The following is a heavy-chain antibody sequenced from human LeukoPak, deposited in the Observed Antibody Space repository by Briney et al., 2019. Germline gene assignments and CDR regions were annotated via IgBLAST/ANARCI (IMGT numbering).Heavy chain of an antibody. J-gene: IGHJ4*02. Sequence: GGSLRLSCAASGFTFSSYAMSWVRQAPGKGLEWVSAIGGSGGSTYYADSVKGRFTTSRDNSKNTLYLQMNSLNTEDTAVYYCTTVSSRGPLDYWGQGTLVTVSS. CDR2: IGGSGGST. CDR3: TTVSSRGPLDY. CDR1: GFTFSSYA. V-gene: IGHV3-23*01. D-gene: IGHD6-6*01.